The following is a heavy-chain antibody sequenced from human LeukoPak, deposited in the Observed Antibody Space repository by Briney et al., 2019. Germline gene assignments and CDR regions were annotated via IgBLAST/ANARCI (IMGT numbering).Heavy chain of an antibody. V-gene: IGHV3-30*18. D-gene: IGHD3-22*01. CDR2: ISYDGSNK. J-gene: IGHJ4*02. CDR3: AKPLGYYYDSSGYPY. CDR1: GFTFSSYG. Sequence: GGSLRLSCAASGFTFSSYGMHWVRQAPGKGLEWVAVISYDGSNKYYADSVKGRFTISRDNSKNTLYLQMSSLRAEDTAVYYCAKPLGYYYDSSGYPYWGQGTLVTVSS.